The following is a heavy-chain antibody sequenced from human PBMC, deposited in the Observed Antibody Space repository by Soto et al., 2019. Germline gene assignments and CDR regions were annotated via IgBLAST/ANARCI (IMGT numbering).Heavy chain of an antibody. CDR1: GFTFSRYG. CDR2: IVRDGGQK. D-gene: IGHD3-10*01. V-gene: IGHV3-33*01. CDR3: ARDDEFEENGLDY. Sequence: QVHLVESGGGVVQPGRPLRLSCAASGFTFSRYGMHWVRQAPGKGLEWVGVIVRDGGQKQYADSVRGRFTISRDNSRDTLYLEVNSVTVEVTAVYYCARDDEFEENGLDYWGQGTLVTVSS. J-gene: IGHJ4*02.